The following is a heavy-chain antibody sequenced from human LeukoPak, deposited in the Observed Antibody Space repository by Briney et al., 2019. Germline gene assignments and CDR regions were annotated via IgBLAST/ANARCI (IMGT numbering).Heavy chain of an antibody. D-gene: IGHD5-24*01. V-gene: IGHV4-38-2*02. CDR2: IYHSGST. J-gene: IGHJ3*02. Sequence: SETLSLTCTVSGYSISSGYYWGWIRQPPGKGLEWIGSIYHSGSTYYKSSLKSRVTISVDTSKNQFSLKLSSVTAADTAVYYCARWSIRDGYNYAFDIWGQGTMVTVSS. CDR3: ARWSIRDGYNYAFDI. CDR1: GYSISSGYY.